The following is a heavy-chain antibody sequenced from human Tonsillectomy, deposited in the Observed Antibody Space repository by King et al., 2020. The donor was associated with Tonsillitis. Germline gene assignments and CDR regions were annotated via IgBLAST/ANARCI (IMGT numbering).Heavy chain of an antibody. CDR1: GFTVSNNY. CDR2: IYSGGST. V-gene: IGHV3-66*01. J-gene: IGHJ3*02. D-gene: IGHD3-3*01. Sequence: VQLVESGGGLVQPGGSLRLSCAASGFTVSNNYMSWVRQAPGKGLEWVSLIYSGGSTYYADSVKGRFTVSRDNSKNTLYLQMNSLRAEDTAVYYCARDTLITITEWAFDIWGQGTMVTVSS. CDR3: ARDTLITITEWAFDI.